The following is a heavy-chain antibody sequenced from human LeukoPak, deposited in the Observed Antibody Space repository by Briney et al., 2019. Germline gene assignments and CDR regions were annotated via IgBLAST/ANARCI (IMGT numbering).Heavy chain of an antibody. CDR1: GYTFTSYY. Sequence: RASVKVSCKASGYTFTSYYIHWVRQAPGQGLEWLGIINPSGGSTSYAQKFQGRVTMTRDTSTSTVYMELSSLRSDDTAVYYCAREWLRYDSSGGAFDIWGQGTMVTVSS. D-gene: IGHD3-22*01. CDR3: AREWLRYDSSGGAFDI. V-gene: IGHV1-46*01. CDR2: INPSGGST. J-gene: IGHJ3*02.